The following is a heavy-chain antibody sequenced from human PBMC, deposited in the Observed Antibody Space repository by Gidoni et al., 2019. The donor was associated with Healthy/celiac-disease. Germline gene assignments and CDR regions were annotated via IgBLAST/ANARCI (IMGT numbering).Heavy chain of an antibody. V-gene: IGHV3-9*01. CDR3: AKGRPYSYVHYGSGSCCPGAFDI. Sequence: EVQLVESGGGLVQPGRSRRLSCAASGFTFYDYAMHWVRQAPGKGLEWVSGISWNSGSIGYADSVKGRFTISRDNAKNSLYLQMNSLRAEDTALYYCAKGRPYSYVHYGSGSCCPGAFDIWGQGTMVTVSS. D-gene: IGHD3-10*01. J-gene: IGHJ3*02. CDR1: GFTFYDYA. CDR2: ISWNSGSI.